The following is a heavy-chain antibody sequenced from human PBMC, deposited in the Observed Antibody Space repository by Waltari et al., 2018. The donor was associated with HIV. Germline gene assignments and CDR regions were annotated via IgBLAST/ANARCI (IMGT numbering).Heavy chain of an antibody. V-gene: IGHV3-7*04. J-gene: IGHJ4*02. Sequence: EVQLVESGGGLVQPGGSLRLSCAASGFTFSSYWMSWVRPATGKGLEWVANIKQDGSEKYYVDSVNGRFTISRDNAENSLYLQMNSLRAEDTAVYYCARGGFYGSGSKVNWGQGTLVTVSS. CDR3: ARGGFYGSGSKVN. D-gene: IGHD3-10*01. CDR2: IKQDGSEK. CDR1: GFTFSSYW.